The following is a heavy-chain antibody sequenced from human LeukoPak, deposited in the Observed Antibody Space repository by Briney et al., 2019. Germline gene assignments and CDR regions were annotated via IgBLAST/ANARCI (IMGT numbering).Heavy chain of an antibody. J-gene: IGHJ6*02. D-gene: IGHD3-16*01. CDR1: GFTFSSYA. CDR2: ISGSGGST. V-gene: IGHV3-23*01. CDR3: AKWVNGGTVYYYYCYGMDV. Sequence: GGSLRLSCAASGFTFSSYAMSWVRQAPGKGLEWVSAISGSGGSTYYADSVKGRFTISRDNSKNTLYLQMNSLRAEDTAVYYCAKWVNGGTVYYYYCYGMDVWGQGTTVTVSS.